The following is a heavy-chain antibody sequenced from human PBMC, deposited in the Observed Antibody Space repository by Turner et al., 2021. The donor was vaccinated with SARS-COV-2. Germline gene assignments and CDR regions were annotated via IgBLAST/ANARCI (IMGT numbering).Heavy chain of an antibody. V-gene: IGHV3-21*06. D-gene: IGHD6-13*01. CDR3: ARSGYSSTWDLGEAFDM. J-gene: IGHJ3*02. CDR1: GFTFSSYS. Sequence: EVQLVESGGGLVKPGGSLRLSCAAPGFTFSSYSMNWVRQAPGKGLEWVSSISTSTNYIYYADSGKGRFTISRDNAKDSLYLQMNSLRAEDTAVYYCARSGYSSTWDLGEAFDMGGQGTLVTVFS. CDR2: ISTSTNYI.